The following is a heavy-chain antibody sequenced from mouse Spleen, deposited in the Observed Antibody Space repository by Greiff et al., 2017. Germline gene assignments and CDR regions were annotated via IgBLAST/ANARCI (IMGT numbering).Heavy chain of an antibody. CDR1: GFTFTTYA. J-gene: IGHJ3*01. CDR3: VRDGLGLRTFAY. V-gene: IGHV10-3*01. Sequence: DVQLQESGGGLVQPKGSLKLSCAASGFTFTTYAMHWVRQAPGQGLEWVARIRSKSSNYATYYADSVKDRFTISRDDSQSMLYLQMNNLKTKDTAMYFCVRDGLGLRTFAYWGQGTLVTGSA. D-gene: IGHD3-1*01. CDR2: IRSKSSNYAT.